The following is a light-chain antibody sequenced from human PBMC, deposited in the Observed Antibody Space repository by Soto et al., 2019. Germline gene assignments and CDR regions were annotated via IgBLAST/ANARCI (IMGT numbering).Light chain of an antibody. CDR3: QQSNNCPCT. J-gene: IGKJ4*02. V-gene: IGKV1-39*01. CDR2: VAS. Sequence: DIEMTQSPATLSASLGDRVTITCRASQSVSSNLAWYRQKPGKPPTFLIYVASTMHSAVPSRFSGSGSGTEFTLTISSLQSEDFAAYYCQQSNNCPCTFGPGTRLEIK. CDR1: QSVSSN.